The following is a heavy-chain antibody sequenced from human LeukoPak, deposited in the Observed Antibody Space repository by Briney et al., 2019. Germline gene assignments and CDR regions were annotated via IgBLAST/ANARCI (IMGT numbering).Heavy chain of an antibody. J-gene: IGHJ4*02. D-gene: IGHD6-6*01. CDR2: INPNSGGT. CDR1: GYTFTVYY. CDR3: ARDFRKYSSSSFDY. V-gene: IGHV1-2*02. Sequence: ASVKVSYKASGYTFTVYYMHWVRQAPGQGLEWMGWINPNSGGTNYAQKFQGRVTMTRDTSISTAYMELSRLRSDDTAVYYCARDFRKYSSSSFDYWGQGTLVTVSS.